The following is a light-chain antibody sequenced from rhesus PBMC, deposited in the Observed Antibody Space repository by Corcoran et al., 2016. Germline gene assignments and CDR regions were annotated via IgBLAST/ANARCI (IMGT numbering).Light chain of an antibody. CDR3: QHSYGTPDR. CDR2: AAS. Sequence: DIQMTQSPSSLSASVGDRVNITCRARENANNYLHWHQQKPGKALQLLIYAASTLQSGVPSRFRGSGSGTEYTFTISSLQPEDVATYYCQHSYGTPDRFGQGTKVENK. CDR1: ENANNY. V-gene: IGKV1-74*01. J-gene: IGKJ2*01.